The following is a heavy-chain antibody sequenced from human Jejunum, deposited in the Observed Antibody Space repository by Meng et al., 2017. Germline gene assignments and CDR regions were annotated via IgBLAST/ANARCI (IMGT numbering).Heavy chain of an antibody. V-gene: IGHV1-2*06. D-gene: IGHD3-10*01. Sequence: ASVKVSCKASGYSFTGYYIHWVRQAPGQGLEWMGRINCNTGGTNNAQKFQGRVTMTRDTSTSTAYMELNRLTSDDTAVYYCARDSEGGITEQQLQHWGQGTLVTVSS. CDR3: ARDSEGGITEQQLQH. CDR2: INCNTGGT. J-gene: IGHJ1*01. CDR1: GYSFTGYY.